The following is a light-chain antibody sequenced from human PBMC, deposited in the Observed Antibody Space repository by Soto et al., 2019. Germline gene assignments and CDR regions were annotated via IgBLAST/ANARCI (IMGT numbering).Light chain of an antibody. J-gene: IGLJ1*01. Sequence: QLVLTQPPSASGTPGQRVTIPCSGSSSNIGSNNVNWYQQVPGTAPKLLIHSNNERPSGVPDRFSGSKSGTSASLAISGLQSEDEADYYCAAWDDSLNGYVFGTGTKLTVL. CDR2: SNN. CDR3: AAWDDSLNGYV. V-gene: IGLV1-44*01. CDR1: SSNIGSNN.